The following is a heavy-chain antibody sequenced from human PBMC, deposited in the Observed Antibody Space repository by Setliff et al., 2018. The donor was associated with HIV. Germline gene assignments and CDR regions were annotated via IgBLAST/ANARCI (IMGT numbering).Heavy chain of an antibody. CDR2: IGGSGGST. Sequence: GESLKISCAANGFSFSSYAMSWVRQAPGKGLEWVSGIGGSGGSTYYADSVKGRFTISRDYSKNMVYLQVSSLRAEDSAVYYCARGLTWIQVSPDYFDYWGQGTLVTVSS. CDR3: ARGLTWIQVSPDYFDY. CDR1: GFSFSSYA. V-gene: IGHV3-23*01. D-gene: IGHD5-18*01. J-gene: IGHJ4*02.